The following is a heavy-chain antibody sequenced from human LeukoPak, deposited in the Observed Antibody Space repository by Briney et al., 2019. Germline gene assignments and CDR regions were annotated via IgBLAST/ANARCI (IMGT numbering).Heavy chain of an antibody. V-gene: IGHV3-30*02. CDR2: IRSDGSKE. CDR1: GFTFSGYG. Sequence: GSLRLSCAASGFTFSGYGIHWVRQAPGKGLEWVAFIRSDGSKEFYADSVKGRFTISRDNSKNTLYLQVNSLRVEDTAVYYCAKGYGYYFDYWGQGTLVIVSS. CDR3: AKGYGYYFDY. D-gene: IGHD5-18*01. J-gene: IGHJ4*02.